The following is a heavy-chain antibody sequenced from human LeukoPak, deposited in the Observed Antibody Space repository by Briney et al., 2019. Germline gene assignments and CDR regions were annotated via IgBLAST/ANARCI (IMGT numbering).Heavy chain of an antibody. Sequence: SETLSLACAAYGGSLSGYYWSWIRQPPGKSLEWIAEITYSGTTTYNPSLKSRVTISVDTSKNQFSLKLSSVTAADTAVYYCATSTTQYSSSWYHGTHYYYYMDVWGKGTTVTVSS. V-gene: IGHV4-34*01. CDR3: ATSTTQYSSSWYHGTHYYYYMDV. J-gene: IGHJ6*03. CDR1: GGSLSGYY. D-gene: IGHD6-13*01. CDR2: ITYSGTT.